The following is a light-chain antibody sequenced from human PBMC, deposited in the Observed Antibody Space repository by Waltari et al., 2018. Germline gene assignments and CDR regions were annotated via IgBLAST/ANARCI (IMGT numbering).Light chain of an antibody. V-gene: IGKV2-28*01. CDR1: QSLLHTDGRNY. CDR3: LQVRETPQT. CDR2: SGS. Sequence: DIVMTQSPLSLPVTPGEPASISCRSTQSLLHTDGRNYLDWYLQRPGQSPQLLIFSGSNRASGFPDRFSGSGSGSDFTLKISRVEAEDVGVYYCLQVRETPQTFGQGTKLEIK. J-gene: IGKJ2*01.